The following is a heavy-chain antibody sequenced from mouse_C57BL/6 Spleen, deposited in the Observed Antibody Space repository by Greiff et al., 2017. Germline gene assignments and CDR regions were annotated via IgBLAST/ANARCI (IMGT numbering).Heavy chain of an antibody. CDR3: ARERDDYDKVAD. J-gene: IGHJ3*01. V-gene: IGHV1-72*01. Sequence: QVQLQQPGAELVKPGASVKLSCKASGYTFTSYWMHWVKQRPGRGLAWIGRLDPNSGGTKYNAQFKSKDTLTVDKPSSTVYMQLISLTSDDSAVYYRARERDDYDKVADWGQGTLVTVSA. CDR1: GYTFTSYW. CDR2: LDPNSGGT. D-gene: IGHD2-4*01.